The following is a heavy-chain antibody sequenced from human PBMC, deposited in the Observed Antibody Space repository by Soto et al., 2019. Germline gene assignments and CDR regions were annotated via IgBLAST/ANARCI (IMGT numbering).Heavy chain of an antibody. D-gene: IGHD2-21*02. CDR2: IIPIFGTA. CDR3: AILSPPPHCGGDSPHFNFDY. CDR1: GGTFSSYA. V-gene: IGHV1-69*13. Sequence: SVKVSCKASGGTFSSYAISWVRQAPGQGLEWMGGIIPIFGTANYAQKFQGRVTITADESTSTAYMELSSLRSEDTAVYYCAILSPPPHCGGDSPHFNFDYWGQGTLVTVSS. J-gene: IGHJ4*02.